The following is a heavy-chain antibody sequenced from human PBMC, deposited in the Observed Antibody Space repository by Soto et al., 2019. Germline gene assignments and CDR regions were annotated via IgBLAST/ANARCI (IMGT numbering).Heavy chain of an antibody. J-gene: IGHJ4*02. CDR2: ISYDGSNK. CDR1: GFTFSSYG. CDR3: ARGPNGWKVDY. Sequence: GGSLRLSCAASGFTFSSYGMHWVRQAPGKGLEWVAVISYDGSNKYYADPVKGRFTISRDNSKNTLYLQMNSLRAEDTAVYYCARGPNGWKVDYWGQGTLVTVSS. D-gene: IGHD1-1*01. V-gene: IGHV3-30*03.